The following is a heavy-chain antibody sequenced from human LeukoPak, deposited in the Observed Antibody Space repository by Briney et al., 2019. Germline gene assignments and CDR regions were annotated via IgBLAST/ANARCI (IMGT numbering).Heavy chain of an antibody. CDR2: IYTSGST. J-gene: IGHJ6*03. V-gene: IGHV4-61*02. CDR1: GGSISSGSYY. CDR3: ARETYYYGSGSYYTSYYYYYYYMDV. D-gene: IGHD3-10*01. Sequence: SETLSLTCTVSGGSISSGSYYWSWIRQPAGKGLEWIGRIYTSGSTNYNPSLKSRVTISVDTSKNQFSLKLSSVTAADTAVYYCARETYYYGSGSYYTSYYYYYYYMDVWGKGTTVTISS.